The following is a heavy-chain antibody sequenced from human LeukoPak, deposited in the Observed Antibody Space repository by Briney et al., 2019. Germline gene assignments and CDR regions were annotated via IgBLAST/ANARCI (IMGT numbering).Heavy chain of an antibody. CDR3: ARGVRRDYFDY. CDR1: GGSFSGYY. V-gene: IGHV4-59*01. Sequence: SETLSLTCAVYGGSFSGYYWSWIRQPPGKWLEWIGYIYYSGSTNYNPSLKSRVTISVDTSKNQCSLKLSSVTAADTAVYYCARGVRRDYFDYWGQGTLVTVSS. D-gene: IGHD3-10*01. J-gene: IGHJ4*02. CDR2: IYYSGST.